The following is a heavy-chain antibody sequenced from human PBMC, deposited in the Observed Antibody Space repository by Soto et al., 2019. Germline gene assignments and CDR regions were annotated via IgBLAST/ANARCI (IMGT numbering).Heavy chain of an antibody. Sequence: EVQLVESGGGLVKPGGSLSLSCATSGFIFSSKSMTWVRQAPGKGLEWVSSISRSGSDIYYADSVKGRFTLSRDNAKNSLYLAMNSLRPEDTAVYYCARDLGYGLSGYGMDVWGQGNTVTVSS. CDR3: ARDLGYGLSGYGMDV. CDR2: ISRSGSDI. J-gene: IGHJ6*02. V-gene: IGHV3-21*01. CDR1: GFIFSSKS. D-gene: IGHD5-18*01.